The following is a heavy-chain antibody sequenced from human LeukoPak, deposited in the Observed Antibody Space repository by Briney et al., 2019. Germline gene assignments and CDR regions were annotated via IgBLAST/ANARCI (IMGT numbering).Heavy chain of an antibody. J-gene: IGHJ4*02. Sequence: GGSLRLSCAASGFTFSSYSMSWVRQAPGKGLEWVSYISSGTDTIYYADSVKGRFTISRDNAKNSLYLQMNSLRDEDTAVYYCARDEGYSGYVQDYWGQGTLVTVSS. CDR2: ISSGTDTI. V-gene: IGHV3-48*02. D-gene: IGHD5-12*01. CDR3: ARDEGYSGYVQDY. CDR1: GFTFSSYS.